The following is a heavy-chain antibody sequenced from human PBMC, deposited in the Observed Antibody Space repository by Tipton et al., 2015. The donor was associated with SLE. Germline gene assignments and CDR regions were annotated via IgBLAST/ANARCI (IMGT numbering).Heavy chain of an antibody. J-gene: IGHJ4*02. V-gene: IGHV1-8*01. CDR1: GYTFTSYD. CDR2: MNPNSANT. Sequence: QLVQSGAEVKKPGASVKVSCKASGYTFTSYDINWVRQATGQGLEWMGWMNPNSANTGYAQKFQGRVTMTTDTSTSTAYMELRSLRSDDTAVYYCARLGGSTGWYSEGYFDYWGQGTLVTVSS. CDR3: ARLGGSTGWYSEGYFDY. D-gene: IGHD6-19*01.